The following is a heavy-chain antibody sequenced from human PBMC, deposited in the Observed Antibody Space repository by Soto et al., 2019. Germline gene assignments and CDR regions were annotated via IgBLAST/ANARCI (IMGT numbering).Heavy chain of an antibody. CDR2: ISSNGGST. J-gene: IGHJ4*02. Sequence: GVSLRLSCSASGVTFSSYAMHWFRQAPGKGLEYVSAISSNGGSTYYADSVKGRFTISRDNSKNTLYLQMSSLRAEDTAVYYCVKDPQRYRSSWLDYWGQGTRVTVPS. CDR1: GVTFSSYA. CDR3: VKDPQRYRSSWLDY. V-gene: IGHV3-64D*08. D-gene: IGHD6-13*01.